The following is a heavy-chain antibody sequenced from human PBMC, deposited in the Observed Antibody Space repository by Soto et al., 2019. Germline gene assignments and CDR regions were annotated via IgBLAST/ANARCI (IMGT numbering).Heavy chain of an antibody. J-gene: IGHJ6*03. CDR3: TRDYRDYDFWCGRTNAHQNYYYYMDI. Sequence: ASVKVSCKASGYTFSSYDINWVRQAPGQGLEWMGWMNPNSGGTGYAQKFQGRVTRTRDTSKSTAYMELSSLRSEDTAVYYCTRDYRDYDFWCGRTNAHQNYYYYMDIWGKGTTVTVSS. V-gene: IGHV1-8*01. D-gene: IGHD3-3*01. CDR1: GYTFSSYD. CDR2: MNPNSGGT.